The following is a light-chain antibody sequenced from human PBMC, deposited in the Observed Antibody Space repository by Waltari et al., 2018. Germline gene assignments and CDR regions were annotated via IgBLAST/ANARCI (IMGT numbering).Light chain of an antibody. CDR2: DAS. V-gene: IGKV3-20*01. Sequence: EIMLTQSPGTLSLSPGERATLSCRASQRISRYLAWYQHKPGKAPRLLIYDASSRATGIPDRFSGSGSGTDFSLTISRLEPEDFAVYYCQKYGSLPATFGQGTKVEIK. CDR1: QRISRY. J-gene: IGKJ1*01. CDR3: QKYGSLPAT.